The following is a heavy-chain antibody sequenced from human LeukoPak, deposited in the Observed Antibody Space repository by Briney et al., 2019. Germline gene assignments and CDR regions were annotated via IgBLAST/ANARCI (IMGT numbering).Heavy chain of an antibody. V-gene: IGHV3-48*03. CDR3: AKPSPISWGFDY. CDR2: ISSSGSTI. J-gene: IGHJ4*02. Sequence: PGGSLRLSCAASGFTFSSYEMNWVRQAPGKGLEWVSYISSSGSTIYYADSVKSRFTISRDNSKNTLYLQMNSLRAEDTAVYYCAKPSPISWGFDYWGQGTLVTVSS. D-gene: IGHD3-9*01. CDR1: GFTFSSYE.